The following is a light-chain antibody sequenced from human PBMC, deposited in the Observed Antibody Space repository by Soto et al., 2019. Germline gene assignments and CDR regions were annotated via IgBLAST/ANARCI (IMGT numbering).Light chain of an antibody. Sequence: EVVLTQSPGTLSLSPGERATLSCRASQSVNRSYLAWYQQQPGQAPRLLIYDTSSRATGIPDRFNGSGSGTDLTLTISRLEPEDFAGYDCQQYATSQCSFGQGTKVEIK. V-gene: IGKV3-20*01. CDR2: DTS. CDR3: QQYATSQCS. J-gene: IGKJ2*03. CDR1: QSVNRSY.